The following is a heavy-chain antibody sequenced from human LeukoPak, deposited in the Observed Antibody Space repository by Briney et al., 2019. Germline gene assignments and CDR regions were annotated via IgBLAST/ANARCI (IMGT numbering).Heavy chain of an antibody. CDR2: IYYSGST. D-gene: IGHD5-12*01. CDR1: GGSISSSSYY. J-gene: IGHJ5*02. Sequence: SETLSLTCTVSGGSISSSSYYWGWIRQPPGKGLEWIGSIYYSGSTYYNPSLKSRVTISVDTSKNQFSLKLSSVTAADTAVYYCARDRPGRVATITGNWFDPWGQGALVTVSS. CDR3: ARDRPGRVATITGNWFDP. V-gene: IGHV4-39*07.